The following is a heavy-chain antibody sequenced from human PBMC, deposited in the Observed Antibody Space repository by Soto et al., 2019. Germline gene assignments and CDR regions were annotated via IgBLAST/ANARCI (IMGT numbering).Heavy chain of an antibody. CDR1: GYTFTSYG. J-gene: IGHJ6*03. CDR3: ARDGGGAYSSSYYYYYYMDV. Sequence: GASVKASCKASGYTFTSYGISWVRQAPGQGLEWMGWISAYNGNTNYAQKLQGRVTMTTDTSTSTAYMELRSLRSDDTAVYYCARDGGGAYSSSYYYYYYMDVWGKGTTVTVSS. V-gene: IGHV1-18*01. D-gene: IGHD6-13*01. CDR2: ISAYNGNT.